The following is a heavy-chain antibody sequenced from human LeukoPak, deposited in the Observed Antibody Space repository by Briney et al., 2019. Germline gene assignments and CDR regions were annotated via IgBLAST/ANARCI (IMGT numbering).Heavy chain of an antibody. Sequence: ETLSLTCTVSGGSISSYYWSWIRQPPGKGLEWIGYIYYSGSTNYNPSLKSRVTISVDTSKNQFSLKLSSVTAADTAVYYCARDRIAAAGTSKYYYYYYMDVWGKGTTVTVSS. CDR3: ARDRIAAAGTSKYYYYYYMDV. V-gene: IGHV4-59*01. CDR2: IYYSGST. J-gene: IGHJ6*03. CDR1: GGSISSYY. D-gene: IGHD6-13*01.